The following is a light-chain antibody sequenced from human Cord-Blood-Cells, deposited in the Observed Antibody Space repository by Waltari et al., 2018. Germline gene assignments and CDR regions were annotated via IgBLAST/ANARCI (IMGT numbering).Light chain of an antibody. CDR3: SSYTSSSTLV. V-gene: IGLV2-14*01. Sequence: QSALTQPASVSGSPGQSITISCTGTSSDVGGYNYVSWYHQHPGKAPKLMIYDVSNRPSGVSNGFSGSKAGTTASLTISGLQAEDEADYYCSSYTSSSTLVFGGGTKLTVL. J-gene: IGLJ2*01. CDR1: SSDVGGYNY. CDR2: DVS.